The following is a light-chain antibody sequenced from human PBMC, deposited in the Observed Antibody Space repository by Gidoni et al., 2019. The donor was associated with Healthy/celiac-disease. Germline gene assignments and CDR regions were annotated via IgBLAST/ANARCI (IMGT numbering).Light chain of an antibody. Sequence: SASVGDRVTIPCRASQSISSYLNWYQQKPGKAPKLLIYAASSLQSGVPSRFSCSGSGTDFTLTISRQQPEEFATYYCQQSYSTPLFTFGRGTKVDIK. J-gene: IGKJ3*01. CDR1: QSISSY. V-gene: IGKV1-39*01. CDR2: AAS. CDR3: QQSYSTPLFT.